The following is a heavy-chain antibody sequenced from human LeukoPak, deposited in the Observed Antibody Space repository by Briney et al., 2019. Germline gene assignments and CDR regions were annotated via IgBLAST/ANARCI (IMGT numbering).Heavy chain of an antibody. Sequence: GGSLRLSCVGSQFSFTNNWMHWVRQVPGKGLMWVSRISRDGTVTDYADSVKGRFAISRDNAKNTLYLEMNSLRGEDTGHFYCVREVGAPGSFDIWGQGTLVTVSS. D-gene: IGHD1-26*01. V-gene: IGHV3-74*01. J-gene: IGHJ3*02. CDR3: VREVGAPGSFDI. CDR2: ISRDGTVT. CDR1: QFSFTNNW.